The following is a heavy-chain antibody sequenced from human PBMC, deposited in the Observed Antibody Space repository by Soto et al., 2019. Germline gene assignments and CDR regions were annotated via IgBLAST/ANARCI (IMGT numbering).Heavy chain of an antibody. CDR3: ARESTGRGACDI. CDR2: INHSGST. D-gene: IGHD1-1*01. J-gene: IGHJ3*02. Sequence: PSETLSLTCAIYDGSSSVYYWIWIRQSPGEGQEWIGEINHSGSTNYNPALKSRVTMAVDASKIQLSLKLNAVTAADTAGYYCARESTGRGACDIWGQGTTVTVSS. V-gene: IGHV4-34*01. CDR1: DGSSSVYY.